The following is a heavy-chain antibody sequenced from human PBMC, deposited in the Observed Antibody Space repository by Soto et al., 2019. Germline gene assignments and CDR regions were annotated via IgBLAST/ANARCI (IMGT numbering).Heavy chain of an antibody. D-gene: IGHD2-2*01. CDR3: ARSFERCSSTSCPYYY. J-gene: IGHJ4*02. CDR1: GYTFTSYG. Sequence: GASVKVSCEACGYTFTSYGISWVRQAPGQGLEWMGWISAYNGNTNYAQKLQGRVTMTTDTSTSTAYMELRSLRSDDTAVYYCARSFERCSSTSCPYYYWGQGTLVTVSS. V-gene: IGHV1-18*01. CDR2: ISAYNGNT.